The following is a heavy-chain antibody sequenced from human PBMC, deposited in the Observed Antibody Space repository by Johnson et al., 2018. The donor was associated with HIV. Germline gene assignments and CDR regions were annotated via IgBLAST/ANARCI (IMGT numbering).Heavy chain of an antibody. D-gene: IGHD3-16*01. CDR3: AKPPSMGADAFDV. CDR2: ISYDGSNK. Sequence: VQLVESGGGVVQPGRSLRLSCAASGFTFSNYAMHWVRQAPGRGLEWVAVISYDGSNKYYADSVKGRFNISRDNSKNTLYLQMNSLRAEDSALYYCAKPPSMGADAFDVWGQGTMVTVSS. J-gene: IGHJ3*01. CDR1: GFTFSNYA. V-gene: IGHV3-30*18.